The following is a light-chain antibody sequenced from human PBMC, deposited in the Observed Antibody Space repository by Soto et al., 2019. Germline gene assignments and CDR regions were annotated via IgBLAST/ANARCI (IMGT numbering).Light chain of an antibody. J-gene: IGLJ7*01. V-gene: IGLV1-44*01. Sequence: QSVLTHPPSASGTPGQSVTISCAGSSSNIGSNTVNWYQQLPGTAPKLLIYSNNQRPSGVPDRFSGSKSGTSASLAISGLYSEYGADYYCAAWDDRVNGAVFGGGTPLTVL. CDR3: AAWDDRVNGAV. CDR2: SNN. CDR1: SSNIGSNT.